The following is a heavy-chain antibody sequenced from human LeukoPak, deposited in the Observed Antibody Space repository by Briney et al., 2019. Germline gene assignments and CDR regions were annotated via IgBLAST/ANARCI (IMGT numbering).Heavy chain of an antibody. CDR1: GFTFGSYA. J-gene: IGHJ4*02. CDR2: ISSSGASK. CDR3: ARDAYAVADY. Sequence: GGSLRLSCAASGFTFGSYAMGWVRQAPGKGLEWVSAISSSGASKYYADSVKGRFTISRDNSKNTLYLQMNSLRAEDTAVYYCARDAYAVADYWGQGTLVTVSS. V-gene: IGHV3-23*01. D-gene: IGHD4-17*01.